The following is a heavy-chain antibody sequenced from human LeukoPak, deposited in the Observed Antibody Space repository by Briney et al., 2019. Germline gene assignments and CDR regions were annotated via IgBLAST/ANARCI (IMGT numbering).Heavy chain of an antibody. CDR2: IIHIFGTA. CDR3: ARARQMATNAFYYYMDV. Sequence: SVKVSCKASGGTFSSYAISWVRQAPGQGLEWMGRIIHIFGTANYAQKFQGRVTITTDESTSTAYMELSSLRSEDTAVYYCARARQMATNAFYYYMDVWGKGTTVTVSS. J-gene: IGHJ6*03. CDR1: GGTFSSYA. D-gene: IGHD5-24*01. V-gene: IGHV1-69*05.